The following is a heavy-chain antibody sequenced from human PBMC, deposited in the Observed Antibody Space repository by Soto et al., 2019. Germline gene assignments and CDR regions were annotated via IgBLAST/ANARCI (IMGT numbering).Heavy chain of an antibody. D-gene: IGHD6-13*01. J-gene: IGHJ4*02. CDR2: INEDGSTI. V-gene: IGHV3-74*01. Sequence: GGSLRLSCAASGFTFSSYWMHWVRQAPGKGLVWVSRINEDGSTINYADSVKGRFTISRDNAKNSLYLQMNSLRAEDTAVYYCARVNSSSWKKLDYWGQGTLVTVSS. CDR1: GFTFSSYW. CDR3: ARVNSSSWKKLDY.